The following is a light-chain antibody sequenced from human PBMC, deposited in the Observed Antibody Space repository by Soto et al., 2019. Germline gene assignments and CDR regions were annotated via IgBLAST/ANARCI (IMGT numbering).Light chain of an antibody. CDR2: TNN. J-gene: IGLJ2*01. CDR1: SSNIGGYT. Sequence: QSVLTQPPSASGTPGQRVTISCSGSSSNIGGYTVNWYRQRPGSAPRLLIYTNNQRPSGVPDRFSGSKSGTSASLAISGLPSEDAAAYYCAAWADRLNGVVFGEGTKVTVL. CDR3: AAWADRLNGVV. V-gene: IGLV1-44*01.